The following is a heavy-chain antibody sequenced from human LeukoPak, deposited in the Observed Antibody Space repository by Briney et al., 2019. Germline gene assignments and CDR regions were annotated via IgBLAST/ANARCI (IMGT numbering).Heavy chain of an antibody. CDR3: ARDGDGNLDY. CDR1: GFTFSTFW. D-gene: IGHD1-14*01. CDR2: MKQDGSAK. Sequence: GGSLTLSYVASGFTFSTFWMAWVRQAPGQGLEWVANMKQDGSAKHYVDSVKGRFTISRDNAKNSLYLQMNSLRAEDTAVYYCARDGDGNLDYWGQGTLVTVSS. J-gene: IGHJ4*02. V-gene: IGHV3-7*01.